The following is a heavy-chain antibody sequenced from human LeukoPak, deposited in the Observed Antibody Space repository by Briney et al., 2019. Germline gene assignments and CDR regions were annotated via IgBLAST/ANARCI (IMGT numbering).Heavy chain of an antibody. V-gene: IGHV3-48*03. J-gene: IGHJ4*02. D-gene: IGHD1-26*01. Sequence: GGSLRLSCAASGFTFSSYEMNWVRQAPGKGLEWVSYISSSGSTIYYADSVKGRFTISRDNAKNSLYLQMNSLRAEDTAVYYCARDPGTYTGSYYGLNWGQGTLVTV. CDR2: ISSSGSTI. CDR1: GFTFSSYE. CDR3: ARDPGTYTGSYYGLN.